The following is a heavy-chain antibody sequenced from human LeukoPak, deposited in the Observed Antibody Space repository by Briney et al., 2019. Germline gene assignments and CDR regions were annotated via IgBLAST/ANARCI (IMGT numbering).Heavy chain of an antibody. CDR2: IYYSGST. D-gene: IGHD3-3*01. CDR1: GGSNSSSSYY. V-gene: IGHV4-39*01. J-gene: IGHJ1*01. Sequence: PSETLSLTCTVSGGSNSSSSYYWGWIRQPPGKGLEWIGSIYYSGSTNYNPSLKSRVTISVDTSNNQVSLNLSSVTAADTAVYYCARSGYYHEYFQHWGQGTLVTVSS. CDR3: ARSGYYHEYFQH.